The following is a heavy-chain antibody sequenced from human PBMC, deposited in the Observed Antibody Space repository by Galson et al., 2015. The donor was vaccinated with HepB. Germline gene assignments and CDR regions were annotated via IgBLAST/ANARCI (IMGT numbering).Heavy chain of an antibody. J-gene: IGHJ4*02. CDR1: GYTFTSYA. D-gene: IGHD3-22*01. CDR3: ASTVRSYYDSSGYVD. V-gene: IGHV1-3*01. CDR2: INAGNGNT. Sequence: SVKVSCKASGYTFTSYAMHWVRQAPGQRLEWMGWINAGNGNTKYSQKFQGRVTITRDTSASTAYMELSSLRSEGTAVYYCASTVRSYYDSSGYVDWGQGTLVTVSS.